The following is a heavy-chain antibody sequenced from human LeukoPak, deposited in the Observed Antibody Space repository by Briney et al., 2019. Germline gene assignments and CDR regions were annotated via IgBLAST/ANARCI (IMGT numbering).Heavy chain of an antibody. V-gene: IGHV4-4*07. J-gene: IGHJ3*02. CDR2: IYTSGST. CDR3: ARVPIYYYDSSGYLDAFDI. Sequence: PETLSLTCTVSGGSISSYYWSWIRQPAGKGLEWIGRIYTSGSTNYNPSLKSRVTMSVDTSKNQFSLKPSSVTAADTAVYYCARVPIYYYDSSGYLDAFDIWGQGTVVTVSS. D-gene: IGHD3-22*01. CDR1: GGSISSYY.